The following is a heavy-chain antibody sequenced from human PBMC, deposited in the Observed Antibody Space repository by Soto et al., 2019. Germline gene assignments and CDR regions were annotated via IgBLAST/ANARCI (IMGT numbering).Heavy chain of an antibody. J-gene: IGHJ4*02. V-gene: IGHV4-39*01. Sequence: SETLSLTCTVSGGSISSSSYYWGWIRQPPGKGLEWIGSIYYSGSTYYNPSLKSRVTISVDTSKNQFSLKLSSVTAADTAVYYCARHAAAAGTGYYFDYWGQGTLVTVSS. CDR2: IYYSGST. D-gene: IGHD6-13*01. CDR1: GGSISSSSYY. CDR3: ARHAAAAGTGYYFDY.